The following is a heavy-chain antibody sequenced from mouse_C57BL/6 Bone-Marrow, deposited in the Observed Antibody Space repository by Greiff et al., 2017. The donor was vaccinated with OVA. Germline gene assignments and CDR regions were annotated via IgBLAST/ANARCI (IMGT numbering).Heavy chain of an antibody. Sequence: QVQLQQPGAELVKPGASVKLSCKASGYTFTSYWMQWVKQRPGQGLEWIGEIDPSDSYTNYNQKFKGKATLTVDTSSSTAYMQLSSLTSEDSAVYYCARWYYGSSYEFAYWGQGTLVTVSA. V-gene: IGHV1-50*01. CDR1: GYTFTSYW. CDR2: IDPSDSYT. CDR3: ARWYYGSSYEFAY. D-gene: IGHD1-1*01. J-gene: IGHJ3*01.